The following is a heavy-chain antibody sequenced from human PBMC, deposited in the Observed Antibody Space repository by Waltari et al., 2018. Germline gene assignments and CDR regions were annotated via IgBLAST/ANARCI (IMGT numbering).Heavy chain of an antibody. D-gene: IGHD3-3*01. CDR1: GGSISSSNW. CDR2: IYHSGST. Sequence: QVQLQESGPGLVKPSGTLSLTCAVSGGSISSSNWWSWVRPPPGQGLEWIGEIYHSGSTNYNPSLKSRVTISVDKSKNQFSLKLSSVTAADTAVYYCARGGYDFWSGYYQDAFDIWGQGTMVTVSS. CDR3: ARGGYDFWSGYYQDAFDI. J-gene: IGHJ3*02. V-gene: IGHV4-4*02.